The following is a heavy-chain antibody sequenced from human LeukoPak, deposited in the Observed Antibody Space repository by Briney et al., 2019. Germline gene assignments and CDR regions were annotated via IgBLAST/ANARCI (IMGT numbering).Heavy chain of an antibody. Sequence: ASVKVSCEASGYTFTSYGISWVRQAPGQGLEWMGWISAYNGNTNYAQKLQGRVTRTTDTSTSTAYMELRSLRSDDTAVYYCARDRLVGGIAVAGIDYWGQGTLVTVSS. V-gene: IGHV1-18*01. J-gene: IGHJ4*02. CDR3: ARDRLVGGIAVAGIDY. CDR1: GYTFTSYG. D-gene: IGHD6-19*01. CDR2: ISAYNGNT.